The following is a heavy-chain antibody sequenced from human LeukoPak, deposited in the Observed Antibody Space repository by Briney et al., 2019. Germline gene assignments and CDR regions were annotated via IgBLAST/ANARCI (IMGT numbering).Heavy chain of an antibody. Sequence: GGSLRLSCAASGFTFSSYGMHWVRQAPVKGLEWVAVISDDGSNKNYADSVKGRFTISRDNANNTLYLQMNSLRAEDTAVYYCARNSGSNRPVDCWGQGTLVAVSS. V-gene: IGHV3-30*03. CDR1: GFTFSSYG. D-gene: IGHD1-26*01. CDR3: ARNSGSNRPVDC. CDR2: ISDDGSNK. J-gene: IGHJ4*02.